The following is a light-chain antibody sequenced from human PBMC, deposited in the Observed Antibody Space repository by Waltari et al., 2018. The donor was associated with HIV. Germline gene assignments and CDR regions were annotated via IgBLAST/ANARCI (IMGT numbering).Light chain of an antibody. CDR1: SSDVGSYNR. V-gene: IGLV2-18*02. J-gene: IGLJ2*01. Sequence: QSALTQPPSVSGSPGQSVTISCTGTSSDVGSYNRVSWYQQPPGTAPKLMIYEVTNRPSGFPDRVSGSKSGNTASLTISGLQAEDEADYYCSSYASSSRVVFGGGTKLTVL. CDR2: EVT. CDR3: SSYASSSRVV.